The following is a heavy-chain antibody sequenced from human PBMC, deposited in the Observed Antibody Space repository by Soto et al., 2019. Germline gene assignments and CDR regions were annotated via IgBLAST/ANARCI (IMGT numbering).Heavy chain of an antibody. J-gene: IGHJ5*02. D-gene: IGHD6-19*01. CDR2: IYYSGST. CDR1: GGSISSSSYY. Sequence: ESLYLACAVSGGSISSSSYYGGWIRQPPGKGLEWIGSIYYSGSTYYNPSLKSRVTISVDTSKNQFSLKLSSVTAADTAVYYCARQKTVAGTRGWFDPWGQGTLVTVSS. CDR3: ARQKTVAGTRGWFDP. V-gene: IGHV4-39*01.